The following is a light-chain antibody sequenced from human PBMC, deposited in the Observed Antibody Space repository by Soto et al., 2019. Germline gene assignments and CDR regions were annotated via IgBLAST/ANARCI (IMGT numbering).Light chain of an antibody. J-gene: IGLJ3*02. CDR3: VLYLGSGIWV. CDR2: STN. V-gene: IGLV8-61*01. CDR1: SGSVSSAYY. Sequence: QAVVTQEPSFSVSPGGTVTLTCGLRSGSVSSAYYPSWYQQTPGQAPRTLIYSTNSRSSGVPDRFSGSILGNNAALTITGAQADDESDYYCVLYLGSGIWVFGGGTKVTVL.